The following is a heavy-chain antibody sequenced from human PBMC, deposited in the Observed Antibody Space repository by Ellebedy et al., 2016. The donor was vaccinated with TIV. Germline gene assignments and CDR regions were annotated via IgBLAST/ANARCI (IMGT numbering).Heavy chain of an antibody. J-gene: IGHJ3*02. D-gene: IGHD1-26*01. Sequence: GGSLRLXCAASGFTFSSYSMNWVRQAPGKGLEWVSSISSSSSYIYYADSVKGRFTISRDNAKNSLYLQMNSLRAEDTAVYYCARDQGHLATGSYAFDIWGQGTMVTVSS. CDR2: ISSSSSYI. CDR3: ARDQGHLATGSYAFDI. CDR1: GFTFSSYS. V-gene: IGHV3-21*01.